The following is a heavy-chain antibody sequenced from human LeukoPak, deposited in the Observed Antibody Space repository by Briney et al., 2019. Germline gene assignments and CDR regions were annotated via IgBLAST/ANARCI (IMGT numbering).Heavy chain of an antibody. J-gene: IGHJ4*02. CDR1: GLTFSDYY. Sequence: GGSLRLSCAASGLTFSDYYMSWIRQAPGKGLEWVSSISSSSSYIYYADSVKGRFTISRDNAKNSLYLQMNSLRAEDTAVYYCARDVTYSSSWYPFDYWGQGTLVTVSS. CDR3: ARDVTYSSSWYPFDY. CDR2: ISSSSSYI. V-gene: IGHV3-11*06. D-gene: IGHD6-13*01.